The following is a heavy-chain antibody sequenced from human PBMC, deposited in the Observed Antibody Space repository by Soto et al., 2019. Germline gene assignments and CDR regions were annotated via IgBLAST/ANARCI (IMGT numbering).Heavy chain of an antibody. V-gene: IGHV3-23*01. Sequence: HPGGSLRLSCAASGFAFSSYAMSWVRQAPGKGLEWVSVIRGSGVGKGLEWVSIIRGSGPDTYYADSVKGRFTISRDNSKNTLYLQMNSLRAEDTAVYYCAKDAYCSGGNCYFWGAFDIWGQGTMVTVSS. D-gene: IGHD2-15*01. CDR3: AKDAYCSGGNCYFWGAFDI. CDR1: GFAFSSYA. CDR2: IRGSGPDT. J-gene: IGHJ3*02.